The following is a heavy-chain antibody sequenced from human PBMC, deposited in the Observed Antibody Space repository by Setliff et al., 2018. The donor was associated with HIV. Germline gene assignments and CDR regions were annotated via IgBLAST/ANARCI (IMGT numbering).Heavy chain of an antibody. Sequence: PGGSLRLSCAASGFTFSSYSMNWVRQAPGKGLEWVSYISSSSSTIYYADSVRGRFTISGDNSKNTLYLQMNSLRAEDTAVYYCAKNLYRSGWSPLDYWGQGTLVTVSS. D-gene: IGHD6-13*01. J-gene: IGHJ4*02. V-gene: IGHV3-48*04. CDR3: AKNLYRSGWSPLDY. CDR2: ISSSSSTI. CDR1: GFTFSSYS.